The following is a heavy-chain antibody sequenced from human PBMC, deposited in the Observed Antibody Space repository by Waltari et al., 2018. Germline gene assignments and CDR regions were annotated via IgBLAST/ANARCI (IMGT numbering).Heavy chain of an antibody. CDR1: GYPFTGYY. J-gene: IGHJ4*02. D-gene: IGHD4-17*01. V-gene: IGHV1-2*06. CDR3: ARDLGSDYGNRDY. CDR2: INPNSGDT. Sequence: QVHLVQSGAEVKKPGDSVQVSCKDSGYPFTGYYIQWGRRAPGQGLEWMGRINPNSGDTNYAQKFQGRVTLTRDTSINTAYMELSSLKSDDTAVYYCARDLGSDYGNRDYWGQGTLVTVPS.